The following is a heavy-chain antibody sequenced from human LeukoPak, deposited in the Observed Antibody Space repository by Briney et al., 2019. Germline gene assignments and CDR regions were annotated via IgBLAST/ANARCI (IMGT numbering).Heavy chain of an antibody. V-gene: IGHV1-18*01. D-gene: IGHD6-13*01. CDR1: GYTFTSYG. J-gene: IGHJ4*02. Sequence: ASVKVSCKASGYTFTSYGISWVRQAPGQGLEWMGWISAHTGKTNYAQKVQGRVTMTRDTSTSTAYMELRSLRSDDTAVYYCARDNAEIAAAGTLLGDYWGQGTLVTVSS. CDR3: ARDNAEIAAAGTLLGDY. CDR2: ISAHTGKT.